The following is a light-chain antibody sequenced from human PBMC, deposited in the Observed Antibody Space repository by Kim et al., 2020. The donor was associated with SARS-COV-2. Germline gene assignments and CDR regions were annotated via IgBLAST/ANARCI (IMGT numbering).Light chain of an antibody. CDR2: ITS. CDR3: LLYYGVHWV. Sequence: PGGTVTLTCASSIGAVTSGYYPNWFQQKPGQAPRALIYITSNKHSWTPARFSGYLLAGKAALTLSGAQPEDEAEYYCLLYYGVHWVFGGGTKLTVL. CDR1: IGAVTSGYY. J-gene: IGLJ3*02. V-gene: IGLV7-43*01.